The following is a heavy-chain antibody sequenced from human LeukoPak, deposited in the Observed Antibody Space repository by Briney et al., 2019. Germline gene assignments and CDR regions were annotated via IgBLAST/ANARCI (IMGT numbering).Heavy chain of an antibody. V-gene: IGHV3-30*02. CDR3: AKPMGLLWFGELPNY. CDR2: IRYDGSNK. J-gene: IGHJ4*02. CDR1: GFTFSNHG. D-gene: IGHD3-10*01. Sequence: PGGSLRLSCAASGFTFSNHGMSWVRQAPGKGLEWVAFIRYDGSNKYYADSVKGRFTISRDNSKNTLYLQMNGLRAEDTAVYYCAKPMGLLWFGELPNYWGQGTLVTVSS.